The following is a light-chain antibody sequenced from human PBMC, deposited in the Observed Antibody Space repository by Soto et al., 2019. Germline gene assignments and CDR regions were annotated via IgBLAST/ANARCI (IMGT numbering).Light chain of an antibody. CDR1: QTIDTY. J-gene: IGKJ1*01. Sequence: DLQMTQSPSSLPASVGDRVTITCRASQTIDTYLNWYQQKPGNAPKVLIYVASRLHTGVPSRFSGSGSGTDFTLTITSLQPEDFATYFCQQSYTTPWTFGQGTRVEV. CDR3: QQSYTTPWT. CDR2: VAS. V-gene: IGKV1-39*01.